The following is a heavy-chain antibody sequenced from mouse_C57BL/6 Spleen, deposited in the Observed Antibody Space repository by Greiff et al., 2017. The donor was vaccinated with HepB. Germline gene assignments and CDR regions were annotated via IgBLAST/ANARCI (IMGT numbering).Heavy chain of an antibody. Sequence: EVKLVESGGGLVKPGGSLKLSCAASGFTFSDYGMHWVRQAPEKGLEWVAYISSGSSTIYYADTVKGRFTISRDNAKNTLFLQMTSLRSEDTAMYDCARRYGSSYGYFDVWGTGTTVTVSS. J-gene: IGHJ1*03. CDR3: ARRYGSSYGYFDV. V-gene: IGHV5-17*01. CDR1: GFTFSDYG. CDR2: ISSGSSTI. D-gene: IGHD1-1*01.